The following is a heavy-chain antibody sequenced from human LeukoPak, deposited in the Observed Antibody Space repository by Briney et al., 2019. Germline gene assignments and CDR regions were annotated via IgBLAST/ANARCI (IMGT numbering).Heavy chain of an antibody. CDR1: GGSISSYY. D-gene: IGHD6-19*01. CDR2: IYYSGST. J-gene: IGHJ4*02. Sequence: PSETLSLTCTVSGGSISSYYWSWIRQPPGKGLEWIGYIYYSGSTNYNPSLKSRVTISVDTSKNQFSLKLSSVTAADTAVYYCAGGYLSIAVAGTIDYWGQGTLVTVSS. CDR3: AGGYLSIAVAGTIDY. V-gene: IGHV4-59*01.